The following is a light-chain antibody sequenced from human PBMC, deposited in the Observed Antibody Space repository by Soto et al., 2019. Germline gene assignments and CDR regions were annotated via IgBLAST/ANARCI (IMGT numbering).Light chain of an antibody. CDR2: GAS. Sequence: EIVMTQSPATLSVSPGERATVSCRASQSVSSNLAWYQQKSGQAPRLLIYGASTMATGIPARFSGSGSGTEFTLTIGSLQSEDFAVYYCQQYNNWPRTFGQGTKLEIK. CDR1: QSVSSN. V-gene: IGKV3-15*01. CDR3: QQYNNWPRT. J-gene: IGKJ2*01.